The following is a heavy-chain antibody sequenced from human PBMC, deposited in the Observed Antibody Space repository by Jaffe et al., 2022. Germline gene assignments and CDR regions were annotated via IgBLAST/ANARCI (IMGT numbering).Heavy chain of an antibody. V-gene: IGHV3-23*01. Sequence: EVQLLESGGGLVQPGGSLRLSCAASGFTFSSYAMTWVRQAPGKGLEWVSSISGSGTSTYYPDSVKGQFTISRDNSKNMLYLQMNSLRAEDTAVYYCAKAPQLYNNGWSIWYFDLWGRGTLVTVSS. CDR1: GFTFSSYA. D-gene: IGHD6-19*01. CDR2: ISGSGTST. CDR3: AKAPQLYNNGWSIWYFDL. J-gene: IGHJ2*01.